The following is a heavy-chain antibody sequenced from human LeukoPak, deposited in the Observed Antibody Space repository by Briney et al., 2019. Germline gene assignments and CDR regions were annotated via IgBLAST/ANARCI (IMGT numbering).Heavy chain of an antibody. J-gene: IGHJ4*02. D-gene: IGHD6-13*01. CDR1: GGSISSGGYY. CDR3: ARASGSSWYGYFDY. V-gene: IGHV4-31*03. Sequence: SETLSLTCTVSGGSISSGGYYWSWIRQHPGKGLEWIGYIYYSGSTYYNPSLKSRVTISVDTSKNQFSLKLSSVTAADTAVYYCARASGSSWYGYFDYWGQGTLVTVFS. CDR2: IYYSGST.